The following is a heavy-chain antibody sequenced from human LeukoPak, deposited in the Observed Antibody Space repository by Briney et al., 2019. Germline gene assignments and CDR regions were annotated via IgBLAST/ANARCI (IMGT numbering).Heavy chain of an antibody. CDR3: ARGDTIAAAGTTYNWFDP. Sequence: PSGTLSLTCAVSGGSISSSNWWSWVRPPPGKGLEWIGEIYHSGSTNYNPSLKSRVTISVDKSKNQFSLKLSSVTAADTAVYYCARGDTIAAAGTTYNWFDPWGQGTLVTVSS. CDR1: GGSISSSNW. D-gene: IGHD6-13*01. CDR2: IYHSGST. J-gene: IGHJ5*02. V-gene: IGHV4-4*02.